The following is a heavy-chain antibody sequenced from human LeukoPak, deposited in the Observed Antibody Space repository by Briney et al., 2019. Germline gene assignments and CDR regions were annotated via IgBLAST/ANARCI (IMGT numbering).Heavy chain of an antibody. V-gene: IGHV3-33*01. CDR3: AGVKVAGTRSFDY. J-gene: IGHJ4*02. Sequence: PGGSLRLSCAASGVTFSSYGMHWVRQAPGKGLEWVAVIWYDGSNKYYADSVKGRFTISRDNSKNTLYLQMNSLRAEDTAVYYCAGVKVAGTRSFDYWGQGTLATVSS. CDR1: GVTFSSYG. CDR2: IWYDGSNK. D-gene: IGHD6-19*01.